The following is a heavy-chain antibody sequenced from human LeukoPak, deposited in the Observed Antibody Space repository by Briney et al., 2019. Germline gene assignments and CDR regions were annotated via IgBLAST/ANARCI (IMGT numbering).Heavy chain of an antibody. D-gene: IGHD3-9*01. V-gene: IGHV3-23*01. CDR3: AKSEDPHTYYDILTGPTNFDY. Sequence: PGGSLRLSCAASGFTFSSYGMSWVRQAPGKGLEWVSAISGSGGSTYYADSVKGRFTISRDNSKNTLYLQMNSLRAEDTAVYYCAKSEDPHTYYDILTGPTNFDYWGQGTLVTVSS. J-gene: IGHJ4*02. CDR2: ISGSGGST. CDR1: GFTFSSYG.